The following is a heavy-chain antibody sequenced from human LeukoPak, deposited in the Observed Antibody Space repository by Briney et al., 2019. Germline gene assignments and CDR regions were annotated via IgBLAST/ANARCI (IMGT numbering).Heavy chain of an antibody. CDR3: ARTRNYYDSSGKFDY. CDR2: IYPGDSDT. J-gene: IGHJ4*02. CDR1: GYSFTSYW. D-gene: IGHD3-22*01. V-gene: IGHV5-51*01. Sequence: GESLKISCRGSGYSFTSYWIGWVRQMPGKGLEWMGIIYPGDSDTRYSPSFQGQVTISADKSIYTAYLQWSSLKASDTAMYYCARTRNYYDSSGKFDYWGQGTLVTVSS.